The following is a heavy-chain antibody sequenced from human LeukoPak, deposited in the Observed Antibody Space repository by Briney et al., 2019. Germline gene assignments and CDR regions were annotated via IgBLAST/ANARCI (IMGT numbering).Heavy chain of an antibody. CDR1: GFSLRGYG. Sequence: GTSLRLSCAVSGFSLRGYGMDWVRQAPGKGLEWVAIIWSDGSNKYYADSVKGRFTISKDNSKNTLFLQMDSLRDEETAVYYCARVRGNCGGGSCYLDYWGQGTLVTVSS. J-gene: IGHJ4*02. CDR2: IWSDGSNK. CDR3: ARVRGNCGGGSCYLDY. D-gene: IGHD2-15*01. V-gene: IGHV3-33*01.